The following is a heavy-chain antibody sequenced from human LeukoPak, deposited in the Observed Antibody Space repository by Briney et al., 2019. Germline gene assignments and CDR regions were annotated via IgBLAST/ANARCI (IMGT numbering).Heavy chain of an antibody. CDR1: GFVFSNYG. J-gene: IGHJ4*02. CDR3: AKDSNSGYVPVGPDC. V-gene: IGHV3-30*02. D-gene: IGHD5-12*01. CDR2: VRYDESNE. Sequence: GGSLRLSCQTSGFVFSNYGMHWVRQAPGKGLEWVAFVRYDESNEYYAKSVKGRLTISRDNSRNTLYLQMNSLRPEDTGVYSCAKDSNSGYVPVGPDCWGLGTLVTVSS.